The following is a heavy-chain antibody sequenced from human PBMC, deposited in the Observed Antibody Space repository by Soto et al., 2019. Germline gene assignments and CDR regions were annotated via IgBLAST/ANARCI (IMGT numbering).Heavy chain of an antibody. CDR1: GGYLSSGSSY. CDR2: IHYSGAT. Sequence: QLQLQESGPGLVKPSETLTLTCTVSGGYLSSGSSYWGWIRQPPGKGLEWIGSIHYSGATYNNPFLEGRAAIVAVIANLRFTLKLSSASAADTAVYYCARHLSNPYAYKAFDIWCQGTMVTGSS. J-gene: IGHJ3*02. CDR3: ARHLSNPYAYKAFDI. V-gene: IGHV4-39*01. D-gene: IGHD3-16*01.